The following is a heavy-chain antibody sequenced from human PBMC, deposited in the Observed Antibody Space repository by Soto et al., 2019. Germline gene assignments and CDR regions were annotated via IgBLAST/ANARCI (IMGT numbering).Heavy chain of an antibody. J-gene: IGHJ4*02. CDR1: GYSFAGYW. D-gene: IGHD2-21*02. Sequence: PGESLKISCKGSGYSFAGYWITWVRQKPGKGLEWMGRIDPSDSQTYYSPSFQGHVTISADKSISTAYLQWSSLKASDTAMYYCARHVRPTYCGGDCYSGPDYWGQGTLVTVSS. CDR3: ARHVRPTYCGGDCYSGPDY. CDR2: IDPSDSQT. V-gene: IGHV5-10-1*01.